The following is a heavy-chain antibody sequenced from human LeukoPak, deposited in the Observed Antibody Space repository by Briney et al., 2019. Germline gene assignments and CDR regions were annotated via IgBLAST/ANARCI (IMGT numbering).Heavy chain of an antibody. J-gene: IGHJ4*02. CDR3: ARGPGSTGPPDY. V-gene: IGHV4-59*01. Sequence: SETLSLTCTVSAGSITNYYWSWIRQPPGKGLEWIGYIYYTGSTNYNPSLKSRVTISVDTSKNQFSLKLSSVTAADTAVYYCARGPGSTGPPDYWGQGTLVTVSS. CDR1: AGSITNYY. CDR2: IYYTGST. D-gene: IGHD2-2*01.